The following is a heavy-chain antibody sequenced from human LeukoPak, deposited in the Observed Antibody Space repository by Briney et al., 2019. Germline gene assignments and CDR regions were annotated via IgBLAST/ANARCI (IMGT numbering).Heavy chain of an antibody. Sequence: SVKVSCKASGYTFTSYAMHWVRQAPGQGLEWMGGIIPIFGTANYAQKFQGRVTITADESTSTAYMELSSLRSEDTAVYYCARAAKKGLSAYYYYGMDVWGQGTTVTVSS. CDR2: IIPIFGTA. CDR1: GYTFTSYA. D-gene: IGHD2-2*01. J-gene: IGHJ6*02. CDR3: ARAAKKGLSAYYYYGMDV. V-gene: IGHV1-69*13.